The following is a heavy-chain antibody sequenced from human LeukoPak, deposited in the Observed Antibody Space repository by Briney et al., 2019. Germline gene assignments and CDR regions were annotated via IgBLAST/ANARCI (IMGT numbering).Heavy chain of an antibody. Sequence: PGGSLRLSCEASGFTFSHYGMHWVRQAPGKGLEWVAVTWYDESNEYYADSVKGRFTVSRNNSKNTLYLQMSSLRAEDTAIYYCAREQSVFDNWLDPWGQGTLVTVSS. J-gene: IGHJ5*02. CDR1: GFTFSHYG. CDR3: AREQSVFDNWLDP. V-gene: IGHV3-33*01. D-gene: IGHD3-10*01. CDR2: TWYDESNE.